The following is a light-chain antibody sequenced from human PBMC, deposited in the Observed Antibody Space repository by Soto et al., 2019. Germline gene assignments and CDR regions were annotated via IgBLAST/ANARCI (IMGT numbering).Light chain of an antibody. Sequence: DIQMTQSPSALSASVGDRVTITCRASQYISNWVAWYQQKPGKAPKLLIYDGSTLESGVPSRFSGSVSETRFTLTINSLQPEDFGTYFCQQYNSFSGTFGGGTKVDIK. V-gene: IGKV1-5*01. CDR2: DGS. CDR3: QQYNSFSGT. CDR1: QYISNW. J-gene: IGKJ4*01.